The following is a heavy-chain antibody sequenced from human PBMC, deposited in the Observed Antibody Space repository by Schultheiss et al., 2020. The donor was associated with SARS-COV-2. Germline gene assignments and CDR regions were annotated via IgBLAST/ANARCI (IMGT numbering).Heavy chain of an antibody. Sequence: SQTLSLTCSVSGGSISSSSYYWSWIRQHPGKGLEWIGYIYYSGSTNYNPSLKSRVTISVDTSKNQFSLKLSSVTAADTAVYYCARTGVPFGSGYYPNWFDPWGQGTLVTVSS. J-gene: IGHJ5*02. CDR1: GGSISSSSYY. V-gene: IGHV4-61*01. D-gene: IGHD3-22*01. CDR2: IYYSGST. CDR3: ARTGVPFGSGYYPNWFDP.